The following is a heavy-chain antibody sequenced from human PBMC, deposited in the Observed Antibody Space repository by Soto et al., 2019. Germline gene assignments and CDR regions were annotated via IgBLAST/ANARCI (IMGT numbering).Heavy chain of an antibody. Sequence: AETLSLTCAVYGGSFSGYYWSWIRQPPGKGLEWIGEINHSGSTNYNPSLKSRVTISVDTSKNQFSLKLSSVTAADTAVYYCASSRSNSLWFGELSRINYYYYGMDVWGQGTTVTVSS. CDR3: ASSRSNSLWFGELSRINYYYYGMDV. CDR2: INHSGST. D-gene: IGHD3-10*01. CDR1: GGSFSGYY. V-gene: IGHV4-34*01. J-gene: IGHJ6*02.